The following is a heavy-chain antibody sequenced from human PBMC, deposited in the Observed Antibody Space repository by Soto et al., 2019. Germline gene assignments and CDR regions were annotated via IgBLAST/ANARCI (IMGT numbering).Heavy chain of an antibody. CDR1: GFTFSSYS. J-gene: IGHJ5*02. CDR3: ARDLFVAATNWFDP. V-gene: IGHV3-21*01. D-gene: IGHD1-26*01. Sequence: GGSLRLSCAASGFTFSSYSMNWVRQAPGKGLEWVSSISSSSSYIYYADSVKGRFTISRDNAKNSLYLQMNSLRAEDTAVYYCARDLFVAATNWFDPWGQGTLVTVSS. CDR2: ISSSSSYI.